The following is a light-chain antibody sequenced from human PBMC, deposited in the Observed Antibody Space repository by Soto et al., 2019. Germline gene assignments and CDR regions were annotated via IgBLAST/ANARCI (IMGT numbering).Light chain of an antibody. V-gene: IGKV1-5*01. CDR1: QSVSRW. CDR2: DAS. Sequence: DIQITQSPSTLSASVGDRVTITCRATQSVSRWLAWYQQKPGRAPKLLIYDASTLESGVPSRFSGGGSWTQFNLTISSLQPEDCATYYCEHYNLYLSYTFGQGTKLQSK. CDR3: EHYNLYLSYT. J-gene: IGKJ2*01.